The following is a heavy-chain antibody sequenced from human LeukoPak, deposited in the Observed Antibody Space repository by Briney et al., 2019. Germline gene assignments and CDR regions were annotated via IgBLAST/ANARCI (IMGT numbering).Heavy chain of an antibody. CDR3: ARDTGSSPGDY. V-gene: IGHV1-18*01. CDR1: GYIFTSYG. CDR2: ISTYNGDT. J-gene: IGHJ4*02. D-gene: IGHD1-26*01. Sequence: EASVKVSCKASGYIFTSYGITWVRQAPGQGLEWMGWISTYNGDTNCAQNLQGRVTMTTDTSTSTAYMDLRSLRSDDTAVYYCARDTGSSPGDYWGQGTLVTVSS.